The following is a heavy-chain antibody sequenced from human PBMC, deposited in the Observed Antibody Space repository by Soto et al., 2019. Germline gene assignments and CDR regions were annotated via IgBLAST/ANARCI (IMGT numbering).Heavy chain of an antibody. Sequence: QVQLVESGGGVVQPGASLRLSCVASGFTFTNFAMHWVRQAPGKGLEWVAVISNDENIKQYADSVRGRFAIARDNSKNTLYLQVTSLRAEDTAIYYCARGLRSVLDYWGQGALVTVSS. CDR1: GFTFTNFA. J-gene: IGHJ4*02. D-gene: IGHD6-6*01. CDR3: ARGLRSVLDY. V-gene: IGHV3-33*01. CDR2: ISNDENIK.